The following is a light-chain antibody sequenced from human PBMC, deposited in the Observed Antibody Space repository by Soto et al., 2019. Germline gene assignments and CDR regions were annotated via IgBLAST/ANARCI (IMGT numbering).Light chain of an antibody. Sequence: VLTQPPSVSGSPGQSNTTSCTGTSSDVGGYNYVSWYQQHPGKVPKLMIYDVSNRPSGVSNRFSGSKSGNTASLTISGLQAEDEADYYCSSYTSSSTYVFGIGTKVTVL. CDR3: SSYTSSSTYV. CDR1: SSDVGGYNY. V-gene: IGLV2-14*03. J-gene: IGLJ1*01. CDR2: DVS.